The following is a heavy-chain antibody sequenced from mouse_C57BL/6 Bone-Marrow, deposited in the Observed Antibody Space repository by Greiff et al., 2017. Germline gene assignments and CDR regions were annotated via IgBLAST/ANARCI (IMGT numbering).Heavy chain of an antibody. D-gene: IGHD2-3*01. CDR3: ARLGWLLSFDY. CDR1: GYTFTDYY. Sequence: QVQLQQSGAELVRPGASVKLSCKASGYTFTDYYINWVKQRPGQGLEWIARIYPGSGNTYYNEKFKGKATLTAEKSSSTAYMQLSSLTSEDSAVYCCARLGWLLSFDYWGQGTTLTVSS. J-gene: IGHJ2*01. CDR2: IYPGSGNT. V-gene: IGHV1-76*01.